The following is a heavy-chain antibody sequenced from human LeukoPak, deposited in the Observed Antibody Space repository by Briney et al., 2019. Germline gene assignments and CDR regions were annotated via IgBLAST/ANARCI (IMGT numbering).Heavy chain of an antibody. CDR1: GGSISSYY. CDR2: IYYSGST. J-gene: IGHJ4*02. D-gene: IGHD3-10*01. V-gene: IGHV4-59*01. CDR3: ARGTMAEFDY. Sequence: SETLSLTCTVSGGSISSYYWSWIRQPPGKGLEWIGYIYYSGSTNYNPSLKSRVTISVDTSKNQFSLKLSSVTAADTVVYYCARGTMAEFDYWGQGTLVTVSS.